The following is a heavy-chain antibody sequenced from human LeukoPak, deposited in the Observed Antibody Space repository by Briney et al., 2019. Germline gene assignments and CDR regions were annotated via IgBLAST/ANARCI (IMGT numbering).Heavy chain of an antibody. CDR1: GGSFSGYY. Sequence: SETLSLTCAVYGGSFSGYYWSWIRQPPGKGLEWIGEINHSGSTNYNPSLKSRVTISVDTSKNQFSLKLSSVTAADTAVYYCARGTGYCSSTSCYTAYLTWFDPWGQGTLVTASS. CDR3: ARGTGYCSSTSCYTAYLTWFDP. CDR2: INHSGST. V-gene: IGHV4-34*01. J-gene: IGHJ5*02. D-gene: IGHD2-2*02.